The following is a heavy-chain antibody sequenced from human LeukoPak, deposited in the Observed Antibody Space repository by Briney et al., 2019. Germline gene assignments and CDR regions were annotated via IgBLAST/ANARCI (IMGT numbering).Heavy chain of an antibody. D-gene: IGHD2-2*01. CDR1: GYTFSDYY. CDR2: ISSSGSTI. Sequence: SXKASGYTFSDYYMSWIRQAPGKGLEWVSYISSSGSTIYYADSVKGRFTISRDNAKNSLYLQMNSLRAEDTAVYYCARDREDIVVVPAAEDYYYYYYMDVWGKGTTVTVSS. J-gene: IGHJ6*03. CDR3: ARDREDIVVVPAAEDYYYYYYMDV. V-gene: IGHV3-11*04.